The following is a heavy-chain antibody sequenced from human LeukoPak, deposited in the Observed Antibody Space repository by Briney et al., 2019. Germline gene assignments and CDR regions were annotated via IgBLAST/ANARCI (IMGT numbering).Heavy chain of an antibody. CDR3: ARYSGSSWYLDY. D-gene: IGHD6-13*01. V-gene: IGHV3-48*03. Sequence: GGALRLSCAACGFTFSSYEMKWVRQAPGKGLEWGSYISSSGSTIYYADSVKGRFTISRDNAKNSLYLQMNSLRAEDTAVYYCARYSGSSWYLDYGGQGTLVTVS. CDR2: ISSSGSTI. CDR1: GFTFSSYE. J-gene: IGHJ4*02.